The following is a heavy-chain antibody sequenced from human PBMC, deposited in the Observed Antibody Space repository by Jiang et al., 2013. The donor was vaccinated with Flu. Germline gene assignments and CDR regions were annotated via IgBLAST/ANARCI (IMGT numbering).Heavy chain of an antibody. V-gene: IGHV5-10-1*01. CDR2: IDPSDSYT. Sequence: SGAEVKKPGESRRISCKGSGYSFTSYWISWVRQMPGKGLEWMGRIDPSDSYTNYSPSFQGHVTISADKSISTAYLQWSSLTASDTAMYYCARRRYYDSSGYYYAYWGQGNPGHRLL. D-gene: IGHD3-22*01. CDR3: ARRRYYDSSGYYYAY. CDR1: GYSFTSYW. J-gene: IGHJ4*02.